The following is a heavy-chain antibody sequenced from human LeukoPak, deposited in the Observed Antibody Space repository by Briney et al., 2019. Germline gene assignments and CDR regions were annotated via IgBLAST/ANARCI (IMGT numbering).Heavy chain of an antibody. CDR3: ARDYTGGWNDY. Sequence: RGGSLRLSCAAAGFTFSRYWMSWVRQATGKGLECVAKIKEDGSEAHYVDSVRGRFTISRDNAKESLYLQMNSLRAEDTAVYYCARDYTGGWNDYWGQGIRVTVSS. CDR1: GFTFSRYW. V-gene: IGHV3-7*01. D-gene: IGHD7-27*01. J-gene: IGHJ4*02. CDR2: IKEDGSEA.